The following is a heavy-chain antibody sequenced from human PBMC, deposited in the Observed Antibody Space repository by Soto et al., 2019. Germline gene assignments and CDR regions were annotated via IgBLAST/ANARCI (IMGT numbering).Heavy chain of an antibody. Sequence: QVQLVESGGGVVQPGMSLRLSCAASGFSFSSYYMHWVRQAPGKGLEWVAVIWHDGTGKYYADSVKGRFTISRDNSKSTLYLQMNSLRVEDTAVYYCARDLVVVATAPFDYWGQGTLVTVSS. CDR3: ARDLVVVATAPFDY. V-gene: IGHV3-33*01. D-gene: IGHD2-21*01. J-gene: IGHJ4*02. CDR2: IWHDGTGK. CDR1: GFSFSSYY.